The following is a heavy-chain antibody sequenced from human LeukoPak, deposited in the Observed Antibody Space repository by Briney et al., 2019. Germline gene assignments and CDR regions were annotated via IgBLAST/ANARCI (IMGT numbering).Heavy chain of an antibody. J-gene: IGHJ3*02. D-gene: IGHD3-22*01. V-gene: IGHV4-39*07. CDR3: ARELKYYDSSGYYRLGASDI. CDR1: GGSISSSSYY. Sequence: PSETLSLTCTVSGGSISSSSYYWGWIRQPPGKGLEWIGEINHSGSTNYNPSLKSRVTISVDTSKNQFSLKLSSVTAADTAVYYCARELKYYDSSGYYRLGASDIWGQGTMVTVSS. CDR2: INHSGST.